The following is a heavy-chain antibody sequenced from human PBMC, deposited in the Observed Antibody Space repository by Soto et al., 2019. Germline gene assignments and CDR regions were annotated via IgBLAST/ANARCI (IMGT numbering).Heavy chain of an antibody. Sequence: QVQPVQSGGGVVQPGGSLRLSCAASGFTLSRNGMHWVRQAPGKGLEWVAILWNDGYTKYYADSVQGRFAISRDSSKNTLYLQMNSLRVDDTAVYYCARDYGDLGYDSWGQGTLVTVSS. CDR1: GFTLSRNG. D-gene: IGHD4-17*01. CDR3: ARDYGDLGYDS. CDR2: LWNDGYTK. V-gene: IGHV3-33*01. J-gene: IGHJ4*02.